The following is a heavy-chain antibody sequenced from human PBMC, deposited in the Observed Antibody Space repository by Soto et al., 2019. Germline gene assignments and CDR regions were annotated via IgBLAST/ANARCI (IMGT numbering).Heavy chain of an antibody. CDR1: GYTFTGYY. D-gene: IGHD2-2*01. Sequence: ASVKVSCKASGYTFTGYYMHWVRQAPGQGLEWMGWINPNSGGTNYAQKFQGRVTMTRDTSISTAYMELSRLRSDDTAVYYCARVSTRLQGYYYGMDVWGQGTTVTVS. CDR3: ARVSTRLQGYYYGMDV. V-gene: IGHV1-2*02. J-gene: IGHJ6*02. CDR2: INPNSGGT.